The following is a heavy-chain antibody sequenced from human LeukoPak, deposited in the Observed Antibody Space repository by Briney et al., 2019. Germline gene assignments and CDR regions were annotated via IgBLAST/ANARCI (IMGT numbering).Heavy chain of an antibody. CDR3: ARGSDWKPLDY. Sequence: PSETLSLTCTVSGGSISRYYWSWIRQPPGKGLEWIGYIYYSGSTNYNPSLKSRVTISVDTSKNQFSLKLSSVTAAGTAVYYCARGSDWKPLDYWGQGTLVTVSS. J-gene: IGHJ4*02. V-gene: IGHV4-59*01. D-gene: IGHD1-1*01. CDR1: GGSISRYY. CDR2: IYYSGST.